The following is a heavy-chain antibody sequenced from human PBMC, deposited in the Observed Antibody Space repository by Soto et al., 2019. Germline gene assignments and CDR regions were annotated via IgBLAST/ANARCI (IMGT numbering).Heavy chain of an antibody. J-gene: IGHJ6*02. Sequence: PGGSLRLSCAASEFTFSNYAMNWVRQAPGKGLEWVSGISGSGSSTYYADSVKGRFTISRDNSKNRMYLQVHSLRAEDTAAYYCAKAVTISGSFYYGMDVWGQGTTVTVSS. CDR3: AKAVTISGSFYYGMDV. V-gene: IGHV3-23*01. D-gene: IGHD3-3*01. CDR2: ISGSGSST. CDR1: EFTFSNYA.